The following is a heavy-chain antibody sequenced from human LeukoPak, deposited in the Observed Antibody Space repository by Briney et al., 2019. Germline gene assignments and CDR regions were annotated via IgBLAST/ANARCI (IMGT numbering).Heavy chain of an antibody. D-gene: IGHD6-6*01. CDR3: ARSPGRSIAALGYWFDP. CDR1: GGSISSGGYY. J-gene: IGHJ5*02. Sequence: SETLSLTCTVSGGSISSGGYYWSWIRQPPGKGLEWIGYIYHSGSTYYNPSLKSRVTISVDRSKNQFSLKLSSVTAADTAVYYCARSPGRSIAALGYWFDPWGQGTLVTASS. CDR2: IYHSGST. V-gene: IGHV4-30-2*01.